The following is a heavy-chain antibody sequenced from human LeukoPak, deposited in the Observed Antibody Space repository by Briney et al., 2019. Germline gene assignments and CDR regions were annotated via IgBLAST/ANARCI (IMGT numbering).Heavy chain of an antibody. CDR2: IHSGGTT. CDR3: ARDRDSSGWYRR. J-gene: IGHJ4*02. D-gene: IGHD6-19*01. Sequence: GGSLRLSCAASGFTVSSNYMSWVRQAPGKGLECVSGIHSGGTTYYADSVKGRFTISRDYSKNTLYLQMNGLRAEDTAVYYCARDRDSSGWYRRWGQGTLVTVSS. CDR1: GFTVSSNY. V-gene: IGHV3-53*01.